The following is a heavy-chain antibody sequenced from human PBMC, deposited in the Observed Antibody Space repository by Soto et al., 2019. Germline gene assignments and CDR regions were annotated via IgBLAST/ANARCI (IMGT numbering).Heavy chain of an antibody. J-gene: IGHJ4*02. CDR2: IYYSGST. Sequence: SETLSLTCTVSGGSISSNSYYWGWIRQPPGKGLEWIGSIYYSGSTYYSPSLKSRVTISVDTSNNQFSLKLSSVTAADMAVYYCARHSSGWYRFDYWGQGTLVTVSS. D-gene: IGHD6-19*01. CDR1: GGSISSNSYY. V-gene: IGHV4-39*01. CDR3: ARHSSGWYRFDY.